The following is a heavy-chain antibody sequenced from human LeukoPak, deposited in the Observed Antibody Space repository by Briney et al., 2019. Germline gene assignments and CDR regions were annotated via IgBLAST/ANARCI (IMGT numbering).Heavy chain of an antibody. CDR2: IIPILGIA. D-gene: IGHD3-22*01. CDR3: ARDPAYYYDSSGYRNWFDP. V-gene: IGHV1-69*04. CDR1: GYTFTSYG. Sequence: GASVKVSCKASGYTFTSYGISWVRQAPGQGLEWMGRIIPILGIANYAQKFQGRVTITADKSTSTAYMELSSLRSEDTAVYYCARDPAYYYDSSGYRNWFDPWGQGTLVTVSS. J-gene: IGHJ5*02.